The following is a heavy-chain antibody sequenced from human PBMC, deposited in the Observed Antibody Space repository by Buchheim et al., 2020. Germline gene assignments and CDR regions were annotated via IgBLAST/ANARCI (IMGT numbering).Heavy chain of an antibody. J-gene: IGHJ6*02. V-gene: IGHV4-39*07. CDR3: ARVRGTTPLVDV. Sequence: QLQLQESGPGLVMPSETLSLTCTVSGGSISSSSYYWGWIRQPPGKGLEWIGSIYYSGSTHYNPSLKSRVTISVDTSKNQFALKLSSVTAADTAVYYCARVRGTTPLVDVWGQGTT. CDR2: IYYSGST. D-gene: IGHD1-7*01. CDR1: GGSISSSSYY.